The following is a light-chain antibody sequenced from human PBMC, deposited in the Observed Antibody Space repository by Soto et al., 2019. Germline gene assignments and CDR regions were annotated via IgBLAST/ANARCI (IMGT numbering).Light chain of an antibody. CDR2: DAS. CDR3: QQRSNWPST. Sequence: EIVLTQSPATLSLSPGERATLSCRASQSVTSRLVWYQQKPGQAPRLLIYDASNRATGLPARFSGSGSGTDFTLTISSLEAEDFAVYYCQQRSNWPSTFGQGTRLEIK. CDR1: QSVTSR. V-gene: IGKV3-11*01. J-gene: IGKJ5*01.